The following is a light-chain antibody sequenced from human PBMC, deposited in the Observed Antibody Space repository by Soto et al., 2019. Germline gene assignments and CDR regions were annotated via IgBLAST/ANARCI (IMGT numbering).Light chain of an antibody. Sequence: EIVLTQSPGTLSLSPGERATLSCRASQSVSSSYLAWYQQKPGQAPRLIIYGASSRATGLPDRFSGSGSGTDFPLTISRLEPEDVAVYYCQQYGSSPYTFGQGTKLEIK. CDR1: QSVSSSY. CDR3: QQYGSSPYT. J-gene: IGKJ2*01. CDR2: GAS. V-gene: IGKV3-20*01.